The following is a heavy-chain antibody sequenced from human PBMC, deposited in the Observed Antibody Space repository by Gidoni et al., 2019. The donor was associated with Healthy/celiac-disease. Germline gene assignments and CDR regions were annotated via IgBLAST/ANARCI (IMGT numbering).Heavy chain of an antibody. V-gene: IGHV1-2*02. CDR3: ARNEAGTAVAGYYYYYGMDV. CDR2: INPNSGGT. CDR1: GYTCTGYY. J-gene: IGHJ6*02. D-gene: IGHD6-19*01. Sequence: QVQLVQSGAEVKKPGASVKVSCKASGYTCTGYYMHWVRQAPGQGLEWMGWINPNSGGTNYAQKFQGRVTMTRETSISTAYMELSRLRSDDTAVYYCARNEAGTAVAGYYYYYGMDVWGQGTTVTVSS.